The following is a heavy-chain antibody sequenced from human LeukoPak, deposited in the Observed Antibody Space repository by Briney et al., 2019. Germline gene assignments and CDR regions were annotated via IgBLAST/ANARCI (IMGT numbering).Heavy chain of an antibody. CDR1: GGSINSSNYY. V-gene: IGHV4-61*01. CDR2: IYYSGST. Sequence: SETLSLTCTVSGGSINSSNYYWGWIRQPPGKGLEWIGYIYYSGSTNYNPSLKSRVTISVDTSKNQFSLKLSSVTAADTAVYYRAREALDGYNHYYFDYWGQGTLVTVSS. J-gene: IGHJ4*02. D-gene: IGHD5-24*01. CDR3: AREALDGYNHYYFDY.